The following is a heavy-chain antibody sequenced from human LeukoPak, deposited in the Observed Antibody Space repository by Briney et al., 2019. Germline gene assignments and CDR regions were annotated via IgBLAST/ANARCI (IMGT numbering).Heavy chain of an antibody. V-gene: IGHV5-51*01. CDR2: IYPGDSDT. D-gene: IGHD5-12*01. CDR1: GYSFTSYW. CDR3: ARPLQGATTDY. J-gene: IGHJ4*02. Sequence: GASLQISCKGSGYSFTSYWIGWVRQLPGKGLEWMGIIYPGDSDTRYSPSFQGQVTISADKSISTAYLQWSSLKASDTAMYYCARPLQGATTDYWGQGTLVTVSS.